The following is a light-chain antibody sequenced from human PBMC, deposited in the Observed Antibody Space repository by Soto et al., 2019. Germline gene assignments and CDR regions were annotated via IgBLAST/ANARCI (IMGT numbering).Light chain of an antibody. CDR3: QSYDSSLSAWV. CDR2: GTT. J-gene: IGLJ3*02. Sequence: QAVVTQPPSVSGAPGQRVTISCTGSSSNIGAVHDVHWYQLLPGTAPKVLIYGTTNRPSGVPDRFSGSKSGTSASLAITGLQAEDEADYFCQSYDSSLSAWVFGGGTKLTVL. CDR1: SSNIGAVHD. V-gene: IGLV1-40*01.